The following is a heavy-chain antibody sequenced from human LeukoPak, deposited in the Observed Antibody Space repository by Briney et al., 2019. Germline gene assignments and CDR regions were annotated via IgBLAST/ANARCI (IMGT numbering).Heavy chain of an antibody. V-gene: IGHV3-48*01. CDR1: GFTFSSYS. CDR3: ARDRSYYGSGSYYTRAPNWFDP. Sequence: QPGGSLRLSCAASGFTFSSYSMNWVRQAPGKGLEWVSYISSSSTIYYADSVKGRFTISRDNAKNSLYLQMNSLRAEDTAVYYCARDRSYYGSGSYYTRAPNWFDPWGQGTLVTVSS. D-gene: IGHD3-10*01. CDR2: ISSSSTI. J-gene: IGHJ5*02.